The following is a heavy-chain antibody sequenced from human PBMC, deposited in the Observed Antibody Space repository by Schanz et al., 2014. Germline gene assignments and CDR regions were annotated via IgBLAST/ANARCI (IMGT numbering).Heavy chain of an antibody. D-gene: IGHD1-1*01. CDR3: VRDAGRDGYNLAFDV. CDR2: LYTGGST. J-gene: IGHJ3*01. V-gene: IGHV3-66*01. Sequence: EPQLVQSGGDLVQPGGSLRLSCAASGFTFSDHYMTWVRQAPGKGLECVSVLYTGGSTFYAESVRGRFFISRDSSKNTLFLHMNSLRAEDTAVYYCVRDAGRDGYNLAFDVWGQGTLVTVSS. CDR1: GFTFSDHY.